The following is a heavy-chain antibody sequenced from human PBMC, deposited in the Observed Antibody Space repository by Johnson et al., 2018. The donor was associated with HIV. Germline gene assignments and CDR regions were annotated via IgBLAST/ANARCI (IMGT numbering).Heavy chain of an antibody. V-gene: IGHV3-49*03. Sequence: VQLVESGGGLVQSGRSLRLSCTASGFTLGDYAVSWFRQAPGKGLEWVGFIRSKPYGGTTEYAASVKGRFFISRDDSKSIAYLQMNSLKTEDTAVYYCTRDDLEYDILTGYHDAFDIWGQGTMVTVSS. CDR2: IRSKPYGGTT. J-gene: IGHJ3*02. CDR3: TRDDLEYDILTGYHDAFDI. CDR1: GFTLGDYA. D-gene: IGHD3-9*01.